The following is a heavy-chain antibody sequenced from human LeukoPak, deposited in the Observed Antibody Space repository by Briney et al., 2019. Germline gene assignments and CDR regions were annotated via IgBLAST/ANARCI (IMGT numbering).Heavy chain of an antibody. CDR1: RYSISSGYH. CDR3: ARRRGVGQLLKYYMDV. CDR2: IYRSGNT. D-gene: IGHD2-2*01. V-gene: IGHV4-38-2*02. Sequence: PSETLSLTCTVSRYSISSGYHWGWIRQPPGKGLEWIGTIYRSGNTYYNPSLKSRVTISVDTSKNQFSLKLSSVTAADTAVYYCARRRGVGQLLKYYMDVWGKGTTVTVSS. J-gene: IGHJ6*03.